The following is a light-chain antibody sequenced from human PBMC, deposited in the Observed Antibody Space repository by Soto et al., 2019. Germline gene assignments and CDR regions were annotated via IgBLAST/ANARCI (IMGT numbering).Light chain of an antibody. Sequence: IQVTQSPSSLSASVGDRVTITCRASQGIRDYLGWYQQKPGKAPKLLIYAASRLQSGVPSRFSGSGFGTDFTPTSSGQQPEDFATYYCHQVNSYPHTLGQGTKLEIK. CDR3: HQVNSYPHT. CDR1: QGIRDY. J-gene: IGKJ2*01. CDR2: AAS. V-gene: IGKV1-9*01.